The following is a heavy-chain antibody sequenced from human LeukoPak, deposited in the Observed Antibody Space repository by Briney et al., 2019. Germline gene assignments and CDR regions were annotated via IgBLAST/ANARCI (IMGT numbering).Heavy chain of an antibody. CDR3: ARDGLESGGIDY. D-gene: IGHD3-16*01. Sequence: GGSLRLSCAASGFTFSSYAMRWVRQAPGKGLEWVAVISYDGSNKYYADSVKGRFTISRDNSKNTLYLQMNSLRAEDTAVYYCARDGLESGGIDYWGQGTLVTVSS. CDR2: ISYDGSNK. J-gene: IGHJ4*02. V-gene: IGHV3-30*01. CDR1: GFTFSSYA.